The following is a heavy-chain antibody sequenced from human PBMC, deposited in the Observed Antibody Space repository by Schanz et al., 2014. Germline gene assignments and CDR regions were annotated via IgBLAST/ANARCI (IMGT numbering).Heavy chain of an antibody. V-gene: IGHV4-61*05. CDR1: GGSISSSTYY. Sequence: QLQLQESGPGLVIPSETLSLTCTVSGGSISSSTYYWGWIRQPPGKGLEWIGYMYYSGSTNYNPSLNSLVTISVDTSKNQSSLKVTSVTPADTAVYYCARGVLGSGYRQQYYFDHGGQGTLVTVSS. CDR2: MYYSGST. J-gene: IGHJ4*02. D-gene: IGHD3-3*01. CDR3: ARGVLGSGYRQQYYFDH.